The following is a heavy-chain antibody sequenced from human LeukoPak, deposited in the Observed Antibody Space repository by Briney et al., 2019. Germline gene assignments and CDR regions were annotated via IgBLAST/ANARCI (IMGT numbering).Heavy chain of an antibody. V-gene: IGHV3-66*02. CDR3: VGSGIYFPY. Sequence: PGGSLRLSCAASGLTVSGNDMSWVRQAPGKGLEWVSLIHSGGSMYYADSVRGRFTISRDISKNTVYVQMNSLRPEDTAVYYCVGSGIYFPYWGQGTLVTVSS. D-gene: IGHD1-26*01. CDR2: IHSGGSM. CDR1: GLTVSGND. J-gene: IGHJ4*02.